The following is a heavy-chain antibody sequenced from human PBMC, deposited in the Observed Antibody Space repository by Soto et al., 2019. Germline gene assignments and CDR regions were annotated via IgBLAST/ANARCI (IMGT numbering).Heavy chain of an antibody. CDR3: ARLLGYYDSSGYYYDS. CDR1: GYSFTSYW. CDR2: IYPGDSDT. J-gene: IGHJ5*01. Sequence: GGSLKISCKGSGYSFTSYWIGWVRQMPGKGLEWMGIIYPGDSDTRYSPSFQGQVTISADKSISTAYLQWSSLKASDTAMYYCARLLGYYDSSGYYYDSWGQGTLVTVSS. D-gene: IGHD3-22*01. V-gene: IGHV5-51*01.